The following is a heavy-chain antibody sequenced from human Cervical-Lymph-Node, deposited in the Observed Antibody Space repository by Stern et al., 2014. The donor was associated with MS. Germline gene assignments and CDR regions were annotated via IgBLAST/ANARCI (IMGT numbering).Heavy chain of an antibody. J-gene: IGHJ5*02. CDR2: IIPVLSTI. CDR3: ARRGSARRGSGGLDP. V-gene: IGHV1-69*01. CDR1: GGTSSSHG. Sequence: VQLLESGAEVKQPGSSVKVSCKASGGTSSSHGISWVRQAPGQELEWRGGIIPVLSTIDYAQKFQGRVTITADESTSTTYMELSSLRSEDTAVYYCARRGSARRGSGGLDPWGQGTLVTVSS. D-gene: IGHD3-10*01.